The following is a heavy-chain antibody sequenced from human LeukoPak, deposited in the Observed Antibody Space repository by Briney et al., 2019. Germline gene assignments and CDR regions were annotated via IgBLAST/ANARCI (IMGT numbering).Heavy chain of an antibody. D-gene: IGHD3-22*01. CDR1: GFTFDDYG. CDR2: INWYGGST. V-gene: IGHV3-20*01. J-gene: IGHJ3*02. CDR3: ARSDSSGYYLAFDI. Sequence: PGGSLRLSCAASGFTFDDYGMSWVRQAPGKGLEWVSGINWYGGSTGYADSVKGRFTISRDNAKNSLYLQMNSLRAEDTALYHCARSDSSGYYLAFDIWGQGTMVTVSS.